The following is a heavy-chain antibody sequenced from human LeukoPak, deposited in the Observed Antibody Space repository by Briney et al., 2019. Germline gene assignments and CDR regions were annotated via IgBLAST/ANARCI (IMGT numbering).Heavy chain of an antibody. D-gene: IGHD3-22*01. V-gene: IGHV3-53*01. CDR3: ASVGGLSGYYEIDY. CDR1: GFTVSSNY. Sequence: PGRSLRLSCAASGFTVSSNYMSWVRQAPGKGLEWVSVIYSGGSTYYADSVKGRFTISRDNSKNTLYLQMNSLRAEDTAVYYCASVGGLSGYYEIDYWGQGTLVTVSS. J-gene: IGHJ4*02. CDR2: IYSGGST.